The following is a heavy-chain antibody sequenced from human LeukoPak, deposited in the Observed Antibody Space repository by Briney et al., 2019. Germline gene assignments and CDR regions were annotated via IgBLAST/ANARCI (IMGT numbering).Heavy chain of an antibody. Sequence: GFSVKVSCKASGGTFSSYAISWVRQAPGQGLEWMGGIIPIFGTANYAQKFQGRVTITADKSTSTAYMELSSLRSEDTAVYYCARGLYSSGWYYFDYWGQGTLVTVSS. CDR1: GGTFSSYA. V-gene: IGHV1-69*06. J-gene: IGHJ4*02. CDR2: IIPIFGTA. CDR3: ARGLYSSGWYYFDY. D-gene: IGHD6-19*01.